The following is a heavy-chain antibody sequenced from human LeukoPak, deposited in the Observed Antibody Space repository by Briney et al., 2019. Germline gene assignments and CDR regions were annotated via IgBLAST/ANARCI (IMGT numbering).Heavy chain of an antibody. J-gene: IGHJ6*03. D-gene: IGHD3-10*01. V-gene: IGHV4-39*01. CDR3: ARHSVAKGYYYYYMDV. Sequence: SETLSLTCTVSGGSISTSSYYWGWIRQPPGKGLEWIGSIYYSGSTYYNPSLKSRVTISVDTSKNQFSLKLRSVTATDTAVYYCARHSVAKGYYYYYMDVWGKGTTVTISS. CDR2: IYYSGST. CDR1: GGSISTSSYY.